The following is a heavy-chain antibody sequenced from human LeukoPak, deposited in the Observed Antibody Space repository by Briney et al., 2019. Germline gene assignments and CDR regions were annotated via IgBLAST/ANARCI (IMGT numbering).Heavy chain of an antibody. Sequence: PSETLSLTCNVSGVSISSSSYYWGWIRQPPGKGLEWIGSIYSSGSTYYNSSLKSRVTISIDTSKNQVSLKMSSVTAADTAVYYCAKSGGYGLIDYGGQGTLVTVSS. CDR1: GVSISSSSYY. V-gene: IGHV4-39*01. CDR2: IYSSGST. CDR3: AKSGGYGLIDY. D-gene: IGHD6-25*01. J-gene: IGHJ4*01.